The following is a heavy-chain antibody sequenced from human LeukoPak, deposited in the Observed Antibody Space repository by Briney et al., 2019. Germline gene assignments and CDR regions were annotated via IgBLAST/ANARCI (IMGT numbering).Heavy chain of an antibody. V-gene: IGHV4-59*12. CDR2: IYYSGST. CDR1: GGSISSYY. CDR3: ARATYDSSGYYCDS. J-gene: IGHJ4*02. Sequence: TSETLSLTCTVSGGSISSYYWSWIRQPPGKGLERTGYIYYSGSTNYNPSLKSRVTISVDTSKNQFSLKLTSVTAADTAVYYCARATYDSSGYYCDSWGQGTLVTVSS. D-gene: IGHD3-22*01.